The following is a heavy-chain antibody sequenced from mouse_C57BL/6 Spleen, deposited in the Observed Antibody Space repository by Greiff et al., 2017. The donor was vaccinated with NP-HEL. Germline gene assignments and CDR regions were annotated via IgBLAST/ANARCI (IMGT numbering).Heavy chain of an antibody. CDR3: ASHDGYFDY. D-gene: IGHD2-3*01. CDR1: GFTFSSYG. V-gene: IGHV5-6*01. Sequence: EVQLVESGGDLVKPGGSLKLSCAASGFTFSSYGMSWVRQTPDKRLERVATISSGGSYTYYPDSVKGRFTISRDNAKNTLYLQMSSLKSEDTAMYYCASHDGYFDYWGQGTTLTVSS. CDR2: ISSGGSYT. J-gene: IGHJ2*01.